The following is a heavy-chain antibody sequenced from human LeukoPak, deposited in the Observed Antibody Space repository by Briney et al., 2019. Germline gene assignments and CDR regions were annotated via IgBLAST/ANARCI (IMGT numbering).Heavy chain of an antibody. D-gene: IGHD3-22*01. CDR2: ISYDGSNK. Sequence: RSLRLSCAASGFTFSSYGMHWVRQAPGKGLEWVAVISYDGSNKYYADSVKGRFTISRDNSKNTLYLQMNSLRAEDTAVYYCAREGDSSGSPAFDIWGQGTMVTVSS. J-gene: IGHJ3*02. CDR3: AREGDSSGSPAFDI. CDR1: GFTFSSYG. V-gene: IGHV3-30*03.